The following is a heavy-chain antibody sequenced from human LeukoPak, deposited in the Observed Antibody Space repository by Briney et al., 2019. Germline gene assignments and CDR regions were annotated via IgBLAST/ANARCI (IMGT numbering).Heavy chain of an antibody. Sequence: PGGSLRLSCAASGFTFSSYSMNWVRQAPGKGLEWVSSISSSSSYIYYADPVKGQFTISRDNAKNSIYLQMNRLRAEDTAVYYCARELVSRWSPDYGGQGTLVTVSS. CDR1: GFTFSSYS. J-gene: IGHJ4*02. CDR3: ARELVSRWSPDY. CDR2: ISSSSSYI. D-gene: IGHD6-19*01. V-gene: IGHV3-21*01.